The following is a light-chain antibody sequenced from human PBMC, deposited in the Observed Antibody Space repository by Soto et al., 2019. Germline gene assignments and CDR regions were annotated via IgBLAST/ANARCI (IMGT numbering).Light chain of an antibody. CDR2: DVN. CDR1: SSDVGAYNY. CDR3: CAYAGNYSLV. Sequence: QSALTQPRSVSGSPGQSVTISCTGTSSDVGAYNYVSWYQQHPGKAPKVMIYDVNKRPSGVPDRFTGSKSDNTASLTISGLQGEDEADYYCCAYAGNYSLVFGGGTKVTVL. J-gene: IGLJ2*01. V-gene: IGLV2-11*01.